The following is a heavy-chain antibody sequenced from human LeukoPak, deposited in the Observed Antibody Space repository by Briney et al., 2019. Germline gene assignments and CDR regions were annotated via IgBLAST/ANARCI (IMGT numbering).Heavy chain of an antibody. CDR1: GGSFSGYY. CDR2: INHSGST. J-gene: IGHJ4*02. Sequence: SETLSLTCAVYGGSFSGYYWSWIRQPPGKGLEWIGEINHSGSTNYNPSLKSRVTISVDSSKNQFSLKLSSVTAADTAVYYCARVGGRLIDYWGQGTLVTVSS. CDR3: ARVGGRLIDY. D-gene: IGHD2-8*01. V-gene: IGHV4-34*01.